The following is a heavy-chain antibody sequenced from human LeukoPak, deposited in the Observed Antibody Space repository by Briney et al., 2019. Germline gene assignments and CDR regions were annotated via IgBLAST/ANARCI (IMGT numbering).Heavy chain of an antibody. Sequence: GGSLLLSCAASGFTLSSYAMSWVRQAPGKGLQWVSGISSSGGSTYYVDSVKGRFTISTDNSKNTLYLQMNSLRAEDTAVYYCARSLSSRFSGPRRPYYFDSWGQGTLVTVSS. CDR1: GFTLSSYA. CDR2: ISSSGGST. D-gene: IGHD3-16*02. CDR3: ARSLSSRFSGPRRPYYFDS. J-gene: IGHJ4*02. V-gene: IGHV3-23*01.